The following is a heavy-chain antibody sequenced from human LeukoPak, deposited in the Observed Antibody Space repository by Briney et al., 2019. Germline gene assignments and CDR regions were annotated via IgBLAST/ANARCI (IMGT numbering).Heavy chain of an antibody. CDR2: IFYDGSDK. D-gene: IGHD6-19*01. CDR1: GFTFSSYT. V-gene: IGHV3-30*04. J-gene: IGHJ4*02. Sequence: GRSLRLSCAASGFTFSSYTMHWVRQSPGKGLEWVAVIFYDGSDKYYADSVKGRFTISRDNSKNTLYLQMNSLRAEDTALYYCARAAHTVAGIVYWGQGTLVTVSS. CDR3: ARAAHTVAGIVY.